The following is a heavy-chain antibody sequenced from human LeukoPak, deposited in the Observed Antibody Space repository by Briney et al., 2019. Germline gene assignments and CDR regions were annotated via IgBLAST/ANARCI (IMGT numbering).Heavy chain of an antibody. CDR3: ARVITVAHLEWLLSNHYYFDY. J-gene: IGHJ4*02. Sequence: ASVKVSCKASGYTFTSYGISWVRQAPGQGLEWMGWISAYNGNTNYAQKLQGRVTMTTDTSTSTAYMELRSLRSDDTAVYYCARVITVAHLEWLLSNHYYFDYWGQGTLVTVSS. D-gene: IGHD3-3*01. CDR2: ISAYNGNT. CDR1: GYTFTSYG. V-gene: IGHV1-18*01.